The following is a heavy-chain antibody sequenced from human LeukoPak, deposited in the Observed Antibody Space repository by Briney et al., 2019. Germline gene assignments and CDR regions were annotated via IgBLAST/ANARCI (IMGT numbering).Heavy chain of an antibody. J-gene: IGHJ4*02. CDR1: GGSISSGDYY. V-gene: IGHV4-31*03. CDR2: IFYTGST. CDR3: ARDSGYGLNDY. Sequence: SETLSLTCTVSGGSISSGDYYWSWIRQRPEKGLEWIGYIFYTGSTYYNPSLRSRVAISVDTSKNQFSLRLTSVTAADTAVYYCARDSGYGLNDYWGQGTLVTVSS. D-gene: IGHD5-12*01.